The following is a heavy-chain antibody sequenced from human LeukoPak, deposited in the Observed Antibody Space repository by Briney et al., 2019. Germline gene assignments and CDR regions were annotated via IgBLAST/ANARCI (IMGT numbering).Heavy chain of an antibody. CDR1: GYTLSDYF. CDR2: FNPRNGGT. CDR3: ARGGPCGSDCYSTSFDL. J-gene: IGHJ5*02. D-gene: IGHD2-21*02. V-gene: IGHV1-46*04. Sequence: GASVKVSCKASGYTLSDYFIQWVRQVPGQGPEWMGVFNPRNGGTTYAQKLQGRVTMTRDSSTTTVYMELSSLRSEDTAVYYCARGGPCGSDCYSTSFDLWGQGTLVTVSS.